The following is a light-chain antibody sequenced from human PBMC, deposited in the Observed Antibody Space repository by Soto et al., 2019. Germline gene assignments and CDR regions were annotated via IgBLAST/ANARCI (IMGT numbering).Light chain of an antibody. Sequence: DIQMTQSPSSLSASVGDSVTITCRAIQGINKFLAWFQQKPGTAPKSLISTASRLQSGVPSRFSGSGSGTPFTLTINNLQPEDFATSYCQQYESFPLTFGGGTRVEIK. CDR1: QGINKF. V-gene: IGKV1-16*01. CDR3: QQYESFPLT. CDR2: TAS. J-gene: IGKJ4*01.